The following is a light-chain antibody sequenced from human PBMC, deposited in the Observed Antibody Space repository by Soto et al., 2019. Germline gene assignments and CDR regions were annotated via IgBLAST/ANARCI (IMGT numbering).Light chain of an antibody. CDR2: GAS. CDR3: QRYDSLRT. Sequence: EIVLTQSPATLSLSPGERATLSCRASQSVSSYLAWYQQKPGQAPRLLIHGASNRATGIPDRFSGSGSGTDFTLTITRLEPEDFAMYYCQRYDSLRTFGQGTKVDI. CDR1: QSVSSY. V-gene: IGKV3-11*01. J-gene: IGKJ1*01.